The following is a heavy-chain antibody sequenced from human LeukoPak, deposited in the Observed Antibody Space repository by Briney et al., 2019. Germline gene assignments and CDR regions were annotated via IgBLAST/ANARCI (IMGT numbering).Heavy chain of an antibody. D-gene: IGHD4-17*01. CDR3: ARASTTVPNLLDH. J-gene: IGHJ4*02. V-gene: IGHV3-74*01. Sequence: PGGSLRLSCAASGFTFSTHWMHWVRQAPGKGLVWVARSKGDGSSTIYADSVKGRFTISRDNSKNTLYLQASSLRAEDTAVYYCARASTTVPNLLDHWGRGTLVTVSS. CDR2: SKGDGSST. CDR1: GFTFSTHW.